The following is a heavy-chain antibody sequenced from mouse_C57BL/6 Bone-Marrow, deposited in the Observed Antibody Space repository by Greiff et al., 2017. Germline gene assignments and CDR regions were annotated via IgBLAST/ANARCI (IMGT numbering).Heavy chain of an antibody. V-gene: IGHV1-64*01. CDR3: ARRAQAPYAMDY. Sequence: VQLQQPGAELVKPGASVKLSCMASGYTFTSYWMHWVKQRPGQGLEWIGMIHPNSGSTNYNEKFKSKATLTVDKSSSTAYMQLSSLPSDDSAVYYCARRAQAPYAMDYWGQGTSVTVSS. CDR2: IHPNSGST. CDR1: GYTFTSYW. D-gene: IGHD3-2*02. J-gene: IGHJ4*01.